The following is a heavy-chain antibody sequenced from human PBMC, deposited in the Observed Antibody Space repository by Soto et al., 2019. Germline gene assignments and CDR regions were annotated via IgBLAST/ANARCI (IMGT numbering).Heavy chain of an antibody. Sequence: PGGSLRLSCLASGFNFSDYYMSWIRQAPGKVLEWVSYIDSSGATIYYADSVKGRFSISRDNAKNSVYLQMSSLRAEDTAVYYCAGGRIYDFVWGSYRPGDDHWGQGTLVTVSS. J-gene: IGHJ4*02. CDR3: AGGRIYDFVWGSYRPGDDH. V-gene: IGHV3-11*01. CDR2: IDSSGATI. CDR1: GFNFSDYY. D-gene: IGHD3-16*02.